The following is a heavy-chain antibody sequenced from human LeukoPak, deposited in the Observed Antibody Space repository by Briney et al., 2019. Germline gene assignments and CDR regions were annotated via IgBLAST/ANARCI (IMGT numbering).Heavy chain of an antibody. D-gene: IGHD6-19*01. CDR1: GFAFGSEA. CDR3: AKDLIAVARTGADY. Sequence: GGSLRLSCAVSGFAFGSEAMSWVRQSPARGLEWVASISPGGGTTYYADYVKGRFIISRDNSNNTLFVQMNSLRAEDTAVYYCAKDLIAVARTGADYWGQGTLVTVSS. CDR2: ISPGGGTT. V-gene: IGHV3-23*01. J-gene: IGHJ4*02.